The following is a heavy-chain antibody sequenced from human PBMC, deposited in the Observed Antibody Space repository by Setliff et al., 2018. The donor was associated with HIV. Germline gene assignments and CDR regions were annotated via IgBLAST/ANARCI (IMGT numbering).Heavy chain of an antibody. D-gene: IGHD2-15*01. CDR2: INHSGST. V-gene: IGHV4-34*01. CDR3: ARGVVVAAPHYYYYYYMDV. CDR1: GGSFSGYY. Sequence: PSETLSLTCAVYGGSFSGYYWSWIRQPPGKGLEWIGEINHSGSTNYNPSLKTRVTISVDTSKNQFSLKLSSVTAADTAVYYCARGVVVAAPHYYYYYYMDVWGKGTTVTVSS. J-gene: IGHJ6*03.